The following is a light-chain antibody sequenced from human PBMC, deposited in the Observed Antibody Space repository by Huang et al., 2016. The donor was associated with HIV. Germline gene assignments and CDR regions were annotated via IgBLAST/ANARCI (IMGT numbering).Light chain of an antibody. J-gene: IGKJ4*01. V-gene: IGKV4-1*01. CDR2: WAA. CDR3: LQYYSVPLT. Sequence: DIVMTQSLDSLAVSLVESATFHCTSSQSVFLNSKNKNYLAWYQQKPGQAPTLLVYWAATRACGVPDRFSGSGAETDFTLTISSLRVEDVALYYCLQYYSVPLTFGGGTKVEIK. CDR1: QSVFLNSKNKNY.